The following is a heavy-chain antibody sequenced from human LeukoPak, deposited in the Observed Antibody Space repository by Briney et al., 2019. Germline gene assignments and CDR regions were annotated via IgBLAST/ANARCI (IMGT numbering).Heavy chain of an antibody. CDR1: GYTFTSYD. V-gene: IGHV1-8*01. Sequence: GASVKVSCKASGYTFTSYDINWVRQATGQGLEWMGWMNPNSGYTGYAQKFQGRVTMTRNTFISTAYMELSSLRSEDTAVFYCARVPFNAPKGPLNYACDIWGQGTMVTVSS. D-gene: IGHD2/OR15-2a*01. J-gene: IGHJ3*02. CDR3: ARVPFNAPKGPLNYACDI. CDR2: MNPNSGYT.